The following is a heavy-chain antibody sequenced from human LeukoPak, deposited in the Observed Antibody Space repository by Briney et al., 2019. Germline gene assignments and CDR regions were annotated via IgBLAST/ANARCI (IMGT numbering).Heavy chain of an antibody. V-gene: IGHV3-21*01. CDR3: ARDSIYSDSSDYYYDF. CDR1: GFTFSSYS. D-gene: IGHD3-22*01. J-gene: IGHJ4*02. CDR2: ISATSTNI. Sequence: GGSLRLSCAASGFTFSSYSMNWVRQAPGKGPEWVSFISATSTNIYYADAVKGRFTISRDNAKNSLFLQMNSLRAEDTAVYYCARDSIYSDSSDYYYDFWGQGTLVTVSS.